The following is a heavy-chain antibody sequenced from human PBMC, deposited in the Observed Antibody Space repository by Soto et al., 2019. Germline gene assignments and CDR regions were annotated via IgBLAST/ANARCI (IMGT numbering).Heavy chain of an antibody. CDR1: EGTFSSYA. CDR2: IIPIFGTA. D-gene: IGHD2-2*01. V-gene: IGHV1-69*13. J-gene: IGHJ6*02. CDR3: ARAAVPAAAVYYYYGMDV. Sequence: ASVKVSCKASEGTFSSYAISWVRQAPGQGLEWMGGIIPIFGTANYAQKFQGRVTITADESTSTAYMELSSLRSEDTAVYYCARAAVPAAAVYYYYGMDVWGQGTTVTVSS.